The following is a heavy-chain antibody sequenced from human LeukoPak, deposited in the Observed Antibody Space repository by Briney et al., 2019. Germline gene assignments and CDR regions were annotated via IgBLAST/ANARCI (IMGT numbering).Heavy chain of an antibody. V-gene: IGHV1-46*01. D-gene: IGHD3-22*01. CDR2: INPSGGST. J-gene: IGHJ4*02. Sequence: GASVKVSCKTSGYTFTSYYLYWVRQAPGQGLEWMGVINPSGGSTTSAQRFQGRVTMTRDTSTSTVYMELRSLRSEDTAVYYCARGPGPADDGGGYCFDYWGQGTLVTVPS. CDR3: ARGPGPADDGGGYCFDY. CDR1: GYTFTSYY.